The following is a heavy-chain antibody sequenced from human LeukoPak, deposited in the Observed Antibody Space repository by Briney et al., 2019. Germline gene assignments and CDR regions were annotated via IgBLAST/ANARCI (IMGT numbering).Heavy chain of an antibody. J-gene: IGHJ4*02. CDR1: GFTVSSNY. D-gene: IGHD3-3*02. CDR2: IYSGGST. V-gene: IGHV3-66*01. Sequence: GGSLRLSCAASGFTVSSNYMSWVRQAPGKGLEWVSVIYSGGSTYYADSVKGRFTISRDNFKNTLYLQMNSLRAEDTAVYYCAKDRGTIFNVLNYHFDLWGQGVLVTVSS. CDR3: AKDRGTIFNVLNYHFDL.